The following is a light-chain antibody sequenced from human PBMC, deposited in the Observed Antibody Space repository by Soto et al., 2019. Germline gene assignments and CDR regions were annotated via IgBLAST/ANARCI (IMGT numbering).Light chain of an antibody. CDR1: QSILYSSNSKNC. J-gene: IGKJ1*01. CDR3: QQYYSNPPT. Sequence: DIVMTQSPDSLAVSLGERATINCNSSQSILYSSNSKNCLAWYQQRPGQPPKLLIFWTSTRESGVPDRFSGSGSGTHFTLTINNLQAEDVAVYHWQQYYSNPPTFGQGTKVDIK. V-gene: IGKV4-1*01. CDR2: WTS.